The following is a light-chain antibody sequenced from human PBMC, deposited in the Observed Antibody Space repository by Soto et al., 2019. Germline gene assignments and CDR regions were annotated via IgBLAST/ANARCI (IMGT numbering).Light chain of an antibody. Sequence: AIRMTQSTSSLSASAGDRVAIACRASQDVGRYFAWYQQKPGQAPKLLIYGASTLQSGVPSRFSGGGSGTDFTLTISCLQSEDFGTYYCQHYKNYPWTFGQGTKVEIK. V-gene: IGKV1-8*01. CDR2: GAS. J-gene: IGKJ1*01. CDR1: QDVGRY. CDR3: QHYKNYPWT.